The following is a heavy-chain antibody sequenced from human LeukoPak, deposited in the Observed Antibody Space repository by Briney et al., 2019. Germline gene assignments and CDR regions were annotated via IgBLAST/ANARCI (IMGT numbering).Heavy chain of an antibody. Sequence: GASVKVSCKASGYTFTGYYMHWVRQAPGQGLEWMGWINPNSGGTNYAQKFQGRVTMTRDTSISTAYMELSRLRSDDTAVYYCARDNEGILWFGEPRYNWFDPWGQGTLVTVSS. CDR3: ARDNEGILWFGEPRYNWFDP. J-gene: IGHJ5*02. CDR1: GYTFTGYY. CDR2: INPNSGGT. V-gene: IGHV1-2*02. D-gene: IGHD3-10*01.